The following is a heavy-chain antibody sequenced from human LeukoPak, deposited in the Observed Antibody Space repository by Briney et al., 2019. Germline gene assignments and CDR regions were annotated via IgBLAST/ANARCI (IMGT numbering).Heavy chain of an antibody. J-gene: IGHJ6*03. V-gene: IGHV1-69*06. CDR3: ARDAAYYYMDV. CDR1: GGTFSSYA. Sequence: GASVKVSCKASGGTFSSYAISWVRQAPGQGLEWLGGIIPIFGTANYAQKFQGRVTITADKSTSTAYMELSSLRSEDTAVYYCARDAAYYYMDVWGKGTTVTVSS. D-gene: IGHD6-13*01. CDR2: IIPIFGTA.